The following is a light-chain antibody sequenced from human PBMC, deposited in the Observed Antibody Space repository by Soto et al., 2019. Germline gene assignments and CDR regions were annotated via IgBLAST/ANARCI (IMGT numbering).Light chain of an antibody. CDR3: QQYNNWPPTWT. Sequence: EIVMTQSPVTLSVAPGERCSLSSRASRTIGDTFPWYQQKHGQPPRLLIYYASTRGTDVPARFTGSGYATEFTLTISSLQSEDFALYYCQQYNNWPPTWTFGQGTKVDIK. CDR2: YAS. J-gene: IGKJ1*01. V-gene: IGKV3-15*01. CDR1: RTIGDT.